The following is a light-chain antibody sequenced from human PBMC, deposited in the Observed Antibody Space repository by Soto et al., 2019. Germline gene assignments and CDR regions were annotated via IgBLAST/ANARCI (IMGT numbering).Light chain of an antibody. J-gene: IGLJ2*01. Sequence: QSVLTQPASVSGSPGQSITISCTGTSSDVGSYNLVSWYQQHPGKAPKLMIYEGSKRPSGVSNRFSGSKSGNTASLTISGLQAEDEADYYCCSYAGSSTHVVFGGGTKATV. CDR2: EGS. V-gene: IGLV2-23*01. CDR1: SSDVGSYNL. CDR3: CSYAGSSTHVV.